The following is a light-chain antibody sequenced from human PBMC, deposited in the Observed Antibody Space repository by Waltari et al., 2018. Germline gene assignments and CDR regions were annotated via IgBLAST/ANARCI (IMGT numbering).Light chain of an antibody. V-gene: IGKV1-39*01. Sequence: DIQVTQSPSSPSAAVGDRVPITCRASPSIGNYLNWYQQKPGKAPKLLIYSASSLQSGVPSRFSGSGSGTDFTLTITSLQPEDFAIYYCQETYSSPPSTFGQGTKVESK. CDR3: QETYSSPPST. J-gene: IGKJ1*01. CDR2: SAS. CDR1: PSIGNY.